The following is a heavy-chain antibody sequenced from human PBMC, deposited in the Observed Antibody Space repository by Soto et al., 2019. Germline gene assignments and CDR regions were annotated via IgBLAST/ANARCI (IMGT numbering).Heavy chain of an antibody. CDR2: SNSDGTST. J-gene: IGHJ4*02. D-gene: IGHD5-12*01. CDR1: RCNSNSYW. Sequence: GDSRGPSCAASRCNSNSYWMHWVRHTPGKGLVWVSRSNSDGTSTNYADSVKGRFTISRDNAKSTLYLQMNSLRAKDTAVYYCARGDISMATGFDYWGQGNLVTVSS. V-gene: IGHV3-74*01. CDR3: ARGDISMATGFDY.